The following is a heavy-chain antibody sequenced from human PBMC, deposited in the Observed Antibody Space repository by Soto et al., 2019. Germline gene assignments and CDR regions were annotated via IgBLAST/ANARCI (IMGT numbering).Heavy chain of an antibody. CDR3: AHSLGIAAAGHAQSFDY. J-gene: IGHJ4*02. D-gene: IGHD6-13*01. V-gene: IGHV2-5*02. CDR2: IYWDDDK. CDR1: GFSLSTSGVS. Sequence: QITLKESGPTLVKPTQTLTLTCTFSGFSLSTSGVSVGWIRQPPGKALQWLALIYWDDDKRYSPSLKSRLTITKXTSINXXVLTMTNMDPVDTATYYCAHSLGIAAAGHAQSFDYWGQGTLVTVSS.